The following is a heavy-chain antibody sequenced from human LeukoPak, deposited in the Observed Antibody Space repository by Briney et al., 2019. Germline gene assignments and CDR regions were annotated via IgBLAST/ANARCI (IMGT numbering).Heavy chain of an antibody. CDR2: IYTSGST. CDR1: GGSISSYY. V-gene: IGHV4-4*09. J-gene: IGHJ5*02. Sequence: SETLSLTCTVSGGSISSYYWSWIRQPPGKGLEWIGYIYTSGSTNYNPSLKSRVTISVDTSKNQFSLKLSSVTAADTAVYYCARRSQVGATAVWFDPWGQGTLATVSS. CDR3: ARRSQVGATAVWFDP. D-gene: IGHD1-26*01.